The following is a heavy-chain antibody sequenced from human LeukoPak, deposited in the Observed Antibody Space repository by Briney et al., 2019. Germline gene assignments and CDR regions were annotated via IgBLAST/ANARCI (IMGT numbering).Heavy chain of an antibody. Sequence: GASVKVSCKVSGYTLTELSMHWVRQAPGKGLEWMGGFDPEDGETIYAQKFQCRVTMTEDTSTDTAYMELSSLRSEDTAVYYCATDQSSGYYYFDYWGQGTLVTVSS. CDR1: GYTLTELS. J-gene: IGHJ4*02. CDR3: ATDQSSGYYYFDY. D-gene: IGHD3-22*01. V-gene: IGHV1-24*01. CDR2: FDPEDGET.